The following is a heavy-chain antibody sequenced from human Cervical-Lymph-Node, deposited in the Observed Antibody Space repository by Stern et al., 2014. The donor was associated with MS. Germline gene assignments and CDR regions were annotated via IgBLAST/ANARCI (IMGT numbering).Heavy chain of an antibody. CDR3: ARALQLKSGHNWFDP. CDR1: GFTFSNYG. CDR2: IWFDGSNK. D-gene: IGHD6-13*01. J-gene: IGHJ5*02. Sequence: VQLVESGGGVVQPGRSQRLSCAASGFTFSNYGMHWARQAPGKGLAWVAFIWFDGSNKYYSESVKGRFTISRDNSKNTIYLQMNSLRAEDTAVYYCARALQLKSGHNWFDPWGQGTLVTVSS. V-gene: IGHV3-33*01.